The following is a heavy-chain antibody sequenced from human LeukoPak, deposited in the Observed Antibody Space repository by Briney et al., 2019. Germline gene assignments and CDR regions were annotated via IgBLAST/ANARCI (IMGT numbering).Heavy chain of an antibody. CDR2: IYTSGST. CDR3: ARVPGAWDFGVVIRDI. CDR1: GGSISSGSYY. V-gene: IGHV4-61*02. J-gene: IGHJ3*02. Sequence: SETLSLTCTVSGGSISSGSYYWSWIRQPAGKGLEWIGRIYTSGSTNYNPSLKSRVTISVDTSENQFSLKLSSVTAADTAVYYCARVPGAWDFGVVIRDIWGQGTMVTVSS. D-gene: IGHD3-3*01.